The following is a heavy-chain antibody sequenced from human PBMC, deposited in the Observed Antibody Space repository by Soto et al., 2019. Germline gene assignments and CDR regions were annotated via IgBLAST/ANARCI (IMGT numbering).Heavy chain of an antibody. J-gene: IGHJ4*02. CDR3: AAGGGYSYGYLVDY. CDR2: INHSGST. Sequence: QVQLQQWGAGLLKPSETLSLTCAVYGGSFSGYYWSWIRQPPGKGLEWIGEINHSGSTNYNPSLKSRVTISVDTSKNQFSLKLSSVTAADTAVYYCAAGGGYSYGYLVDYWGQGTLVTVSS. D-gene: IGHD5-18*01. V-gene: IGHV4-34*01. CDR1: GGSFSGYY.